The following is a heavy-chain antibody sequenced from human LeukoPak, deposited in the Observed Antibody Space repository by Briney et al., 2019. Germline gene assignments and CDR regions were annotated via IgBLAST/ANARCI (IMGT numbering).Heavy chain of an antibody. CDR3: AREVWGMVDY. J-gene: IGHJ4*02. D-gene: IGHD3-16*01. Sequence: SETLSLTCTVSGASINSHYWSWIRQPPGKGLEWIGYISYSGSTNYNPSLKSRVIISVDTSKTHFSLNLSSVTAADTAVYYCAREVWGMVDYWGQGTLVTVSS. CDR1: GASINSHY. CDR2: ISYSGST. V-gene: IGHV4-59*11.